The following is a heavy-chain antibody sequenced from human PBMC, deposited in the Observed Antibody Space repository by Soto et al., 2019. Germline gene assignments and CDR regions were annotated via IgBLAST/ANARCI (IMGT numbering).Heavy chain of an antibody. V-gene: IGHV3-23*01. D-gene: IGHD3-10*01. Sequence: GGSLRLSCVASGFTFGTTDMSWVRQAPGEGLEWVSTIDGSGGITYYADSVRGRFTISRDNSRNTVYLQMNSLRGDDTALYYCVKNSGWFNTWGQGALGTVSA. CDR2: IDGSGGIT. CDR3: VKNSGWFNT. CDR1: GFTFGTTD. J-gene: IGHJ5*02.